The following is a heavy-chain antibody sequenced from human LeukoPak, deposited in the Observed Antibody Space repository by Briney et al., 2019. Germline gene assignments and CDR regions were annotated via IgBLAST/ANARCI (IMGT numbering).Heavy chain of an antibody. V-gene: IGHV4-34*01. CDR1: GGSFSGYY. J-gene: IGHJ4*02. CDR3: ARGLFGAAPRLFAY. D-gene: IGHD6-6*01. CDR2: INHSGST. Sequence: ASETLSLTCAVYGGSFSGYYWSWVRQPPGKGLEWIGEINHSGSTNYNPSLKSRVTISVDTSKNQFSLKLSSVTAADTAVYYCARGLFGAAPRLFAYWGQGTLVTVSS.